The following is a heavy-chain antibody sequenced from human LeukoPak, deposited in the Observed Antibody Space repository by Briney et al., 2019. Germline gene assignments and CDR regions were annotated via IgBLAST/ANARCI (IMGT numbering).Heavy chain of an antibody. CDR2: MNPNSGNT. Sequence: ASVKVSCKASGYTFTSYDINWVRQATGHGLEWMGWMNPNSGNTGYAQKFQGRVTMTRNTSISTAYMELSSLRSEDTAVYYCARGKVIIRSYYYYYMDVWGKGTTVTVSS. D-gene: IGHD3-3*01. J-gene: IGHJ6*03. CDR3: ARGKVIIRSYYYYYMDV. V-gene: IGHV1-8*01. CDR1: GYTFTSYD.